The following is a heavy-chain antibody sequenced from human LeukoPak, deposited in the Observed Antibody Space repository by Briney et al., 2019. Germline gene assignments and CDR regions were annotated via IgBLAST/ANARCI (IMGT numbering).Heavy chain of an antibody. V-gene: IGHV1-18*01. CDR1: GYIFTNYG. Sequence: ASVKVSCKASGYIFTNYGISWVRQAPGRGLEWMGWVSASTRNTNYAQKFQDRVTVTTDISTTTAYMELRSLRSDDTAVYYCARNDPLLWFGEILSGAFDIWGQGTMVTVSS. CDR3: ARNDPLLWFGEILSGAFDI. D-gene: IGHD3-10*01. J-gene: IGHJ3*02. CDR2: VSASTRNT.